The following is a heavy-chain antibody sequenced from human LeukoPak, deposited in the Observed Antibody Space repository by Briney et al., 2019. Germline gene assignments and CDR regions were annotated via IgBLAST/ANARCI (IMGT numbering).Heavy chain of an antibody. V-gene: IGHV4-61*02. D-gene: IGHD6-13*01. CDR1: GGSISSGSYY. Sequence: PSETLSLTCTVSGGSISSGSYYWSWIRQPAGKGLEWIGRIYTSGSTNYNPSLKSRVTISVDTSKNQFSLKLSSVAAADTAVYYCARPDAGTYYMDVWGKGTTVTISS. J-gene: IGHJ6*03. CDR3: ARPDAGTYYMDV. CDR2: IYTSGST.